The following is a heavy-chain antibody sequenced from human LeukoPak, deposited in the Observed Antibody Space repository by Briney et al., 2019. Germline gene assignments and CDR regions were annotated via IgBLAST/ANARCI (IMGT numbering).Heavy chain of an antibody. J-gene: IGHJ4*02. CDR2: INHSGST. Sequence: PSETLSLTCAVYGGSFSGSYWSWFRQPPGKGLEWIGEINHSGSTNYNPSLKSRVTISVDTSKNQFSLKLSSVTAADTAVYYCATTEDWGQGTLVTVSS. CDR1: GGSFSGSY. V-gene: IGHV4-34*01. CDR3: ATTED.